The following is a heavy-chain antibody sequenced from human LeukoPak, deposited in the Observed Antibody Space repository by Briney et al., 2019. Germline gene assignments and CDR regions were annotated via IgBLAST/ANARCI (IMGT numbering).Heavy chain of an antibody. CDR2: IRPDGGQE. CDR3: ATSSDWAFDH. V-gene: IGHV3-7*01. J-gene: IGHJ4*02. D-gene: IGHD6-19*01. Sequence: GGSLRLPCAASGFTFRNSWVTWVRQAPGKGLEWVANIRPDGGQEQYADSLEGRITISRDNVRNSLFLQLNSLRTEDTAVYFCATSSDWAFDHWGQGTLVTVSS. CDR1: GFTFRNSW.